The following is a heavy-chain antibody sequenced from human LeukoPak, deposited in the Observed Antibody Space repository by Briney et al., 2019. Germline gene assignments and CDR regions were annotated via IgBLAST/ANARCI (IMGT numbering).Heavy chain of an antibody. Sequence: PGGSLRLSCAASGFTVSSNYMSWVRQAPGKGLEWVSVIYSGGSTYYADSVKGRFTISRHNSKNTLYLQMNSLRAEDTAVYYCASYGKVAAGDYYYYYGMDVWGQGTTVTVSS. CDR2: IYSGGST. CDR3: ASYGKVAAGDYYYYYGMDV. CDR1: GFTVSSNY. V-gene: IGHV3-53*04. D-gene: IGHD2-15*01. J-gene: IGHJ6*02.